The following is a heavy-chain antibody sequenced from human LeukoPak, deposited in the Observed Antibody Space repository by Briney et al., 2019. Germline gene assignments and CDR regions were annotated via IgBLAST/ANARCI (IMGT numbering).Heavy chain of an antibody. V-gene: IGHV4-59*08. D-gene: IGHD3-10*01. CDR2: THYSGTT. J-gene: IGHJ3*02. CDR1: GGSISSYY. Sequence: PSETLSLTCTVSGGSISSYYWSWIRQPPGKGLEWIGYTHYSGTTNYNPSLKSRVTISADTSRNQSSLKLSSVTAADTAVYYCARVGPEGVWFGELPLSAFDIWGQGTMVTVSS. CDR3: ARVGPEGVWFGELPLSAFDI.